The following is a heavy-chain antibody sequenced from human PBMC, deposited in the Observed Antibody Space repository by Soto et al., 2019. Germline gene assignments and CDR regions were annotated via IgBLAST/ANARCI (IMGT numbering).Heavy chain of an antibody. D-gene: IGHD1-26*01. Sequence: EVQLVESGGGSVQPGESLRLSCAASGFSFRDYDMHWVRQRKGKGLEWVSALGAARDPYYVGSVKGRFSVSRANAQNSLFIKINTLGADDTAVYFGERPNLGRRPRRAHYYPPRDVWARGTTSTFS. CDR1: GFSFRDYD. CDR3: ERPNLGRRPRRAHYYPPRDV. V-gene: IGHV3-13*05. J-gene: IGHJ6*02. CDR2: LGAARDP.